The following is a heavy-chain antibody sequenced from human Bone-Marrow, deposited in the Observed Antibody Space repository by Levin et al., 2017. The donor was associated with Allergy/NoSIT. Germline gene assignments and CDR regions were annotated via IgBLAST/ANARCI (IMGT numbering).Heavy chain of an antibody. V-gene: IGHV3-7*01. Sequence: GGSLRLSCEASGFSLSSYPMGWVRQAPGKGLEWVANIGKDGTDKYYVDSLRGRFIISRDNAKNSLYLQMNSLRVEDTAVYYCAQSQYLDVDIFNSWGQGTMVTVSS. CDR3: AQSQYLDVDIFNS. D-gene: IGHD2-2*01. CDR1: GFSLSSYP. J-gene: IGHJ3*02. CDR2: IGKDGTDK.